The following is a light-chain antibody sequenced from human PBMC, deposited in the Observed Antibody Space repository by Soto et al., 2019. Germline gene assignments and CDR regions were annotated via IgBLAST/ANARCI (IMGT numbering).Light chain of an antibody. CDR2: EVS. V-gene: IGLV2-14*01. CDR1: SSDVGGYNY. J-gene: IGLJ3*02. Sequence: QSALTQPASVSGSPGQSITISCTGTSSDVGGYNYVSWYQQHPGKAPKLMIYEVSNRPSGVSNRFSGSKSGNTASLTISGLQADDEADYYCSSYTTSSTPTWVFGGGTKLTV. CDR3: SSYTTSSTPTWV.